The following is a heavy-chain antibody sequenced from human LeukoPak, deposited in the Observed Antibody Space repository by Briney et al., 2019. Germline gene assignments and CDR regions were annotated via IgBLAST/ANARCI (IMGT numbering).Heavy chain of an antibody. CDR2: IYSGGTT. Sequence: GGSLRLPCAASGFTVSSNYISWVRQAPGKGLEWVSVIYSGGTTYYADSVKGRFTISRDNSKNTLYLQMNSLRAEDTAVYYCARGDSIAAAGRFDYWGQGTLVTVSS. D-gene: IGHD6-13*01. CDR3: ARGDSIAAAGRFDY. J-gene: IGHJ4*02. V-gene: IGHV3-53*01. CDR1: GFTVSSNY.